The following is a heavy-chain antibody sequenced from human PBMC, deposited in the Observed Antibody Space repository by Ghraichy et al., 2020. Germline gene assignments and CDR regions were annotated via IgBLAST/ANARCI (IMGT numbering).Heavy chain of an antibody. CDR3: ARQSYFDSSGYYDY. Sequence: GGSLRLSCAASGFTFRSYSMNWVRQAPGKGLEWVSSISSSSRDIYYADSVKGRFTISRDNAKNSLYLQMNSLRAEDTAVYYCARQSYFDSSGYYDYWGQGTLVTVSS. CDR2: ISSSSRDI. V-gene: IGHV3-21*01. CDR1: GFTFRSYS. D-gene: IGHD3-22*01. J-gene: IGHJ4*02.